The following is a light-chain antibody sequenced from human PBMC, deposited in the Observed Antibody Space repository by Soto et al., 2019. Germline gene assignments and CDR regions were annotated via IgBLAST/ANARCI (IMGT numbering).Light chain of an antibody. J-gene: IGKJ1*01. CDR1: QDISNY. V-gene: IGKV1-33*01. Sequence: DIQMTQSPSSLSASVGDRVTITCQASQDISNYLNWYQQKPGKAPKLLIYDASNLETGVPSRFSGSGSGTDFTLTISSLQPEDIATYYCQQYDNLLTTFGQGTKVEIK. CDR2: DAS. CDR3: QQYDNLLTT.